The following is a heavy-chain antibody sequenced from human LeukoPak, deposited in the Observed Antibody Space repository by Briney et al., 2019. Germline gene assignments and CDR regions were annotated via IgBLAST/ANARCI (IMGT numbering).Heavy chain of an antibody. CDR1: SGGSYF. CDR2: IKQDGSEK. J-gene: IGHJ4*02. CDR3: AREQRGGYFDY. V-gene: IGHV3-7*01. Sequence: SGGSYFWSWVRQAPGKGLEWVANIKQDGSEKYYVDSVKGRFTISRDNAKNSLYLQMNSLRAEDTAVYYCAREQRGGYFDYWGQGTLVTVSS. D-gene: IGHD3-16*01.